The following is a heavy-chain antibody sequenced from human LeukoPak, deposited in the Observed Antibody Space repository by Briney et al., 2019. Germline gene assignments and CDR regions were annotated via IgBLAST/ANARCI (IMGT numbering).Heavy chain of an antibody. D-gene: IGHD5-24*01. Sequence: GASVKVSCKASGYTFTGYYMHWVRQAPGQGFEWMGWINPNSGGTNYAQKFQGRVTMTRDTSISTAYMELSSLRSEDTAVYYCARGGVVEMATISVAFDIWGQGTMVTVSS. CDR1: GYTFTGYY. J-gene: IGHJ3*02. V-gene: IGHV1-2*02. CDR3: ARGGVVEMATISVAFDI. CDR2: INPNSGGT.